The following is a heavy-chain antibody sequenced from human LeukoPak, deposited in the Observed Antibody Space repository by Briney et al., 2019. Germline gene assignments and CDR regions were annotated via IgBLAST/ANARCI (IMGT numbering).Heavy chain of an antibody. CDR1: GGTFSSYA. V-gene: IGHV1-69*13. D-gene: IGHD2-2*01. CDR2: IIPIFCTA. J-gene: IGHJ5*02. CDR3: ARGLPAAIVWNWFDP. Sequence: SVKVSCKASGGTFSSYAISWVRQAPGQGLEWMGGIIPIFCTANYAQKFQGRVTITADESTSTAYMELSSLRSEDTAVYYCARGLPAAIVWNWFDPWGQGTLVTVSS.